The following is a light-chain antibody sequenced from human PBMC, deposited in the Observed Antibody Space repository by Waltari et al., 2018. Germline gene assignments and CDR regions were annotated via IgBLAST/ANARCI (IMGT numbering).Light chain of an antibody. CDR2: RHN. V-gene: IGLV1-47*01. CDR3: AAWDDSLSGPV. J-gene: IGLJ2*01. Sequence: QSVVTQPPSASGTPGQRVTISCSGSSSNIGSNYVYWFQQLPGTAPKLLIYRHNRRPAGVPDLFSGSKSGTSASLAISGLRSEDEADYYCAAWDDSLSGPVFGGGTKLTVL. CDR1: SSNIGSNY.